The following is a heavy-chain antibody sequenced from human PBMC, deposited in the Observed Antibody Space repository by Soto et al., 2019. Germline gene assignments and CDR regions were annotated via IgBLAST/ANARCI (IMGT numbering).Heavy chain of an antibody. J-gene: IGHJ4*02. CDR1: GFTFSSYA. Sequence: GGSLRLSCAASGFTFSSYAMTWVRQAPGKGLEWVSGFSGGGSTYYADSVKGRFTISRDNSKNTLYLQMNSLRAEDTAVYYCAKALYSGSYHAFDYWGQGTLVTVSS. D-gene: IGHD1-26*01. V-gene: IGHV3-23*01. CDR2: FSGGGST. CDR3: AKALYSGSYHAFDY.